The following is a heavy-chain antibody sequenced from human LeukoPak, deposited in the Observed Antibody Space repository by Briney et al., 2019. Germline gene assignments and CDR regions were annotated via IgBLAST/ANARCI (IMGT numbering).Heavy chain of an antibody. Sequence: GGSLRLSCAASGFTFTSYALSWVRQAPGKGLEWVSAISGSGGSTFYADSVLGRFTISRDNSKSTLYLQMSSLRAEDTAVYYCAKDYSCSSTSCSLFDYWGQGTLVTVSS. J-gene: IGHJ4*02. V-gene: IGHV3-23*01. CDR2: ISGSGGST. CDR1: GFTFTSYA. CDR3: AKDYSCSSTSCSLFDY. D-gene: IGHD2-2*01.